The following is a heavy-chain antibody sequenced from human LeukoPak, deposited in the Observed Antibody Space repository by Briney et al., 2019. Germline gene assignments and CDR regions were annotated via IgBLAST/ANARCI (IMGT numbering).Heavy chain of an antibody. CDR3: ATRDTAMVRE. Sequence: PSETLSLTCAVYGGSFSGYYWSWIRQPPGKGLEWIGEINHSGSTNYNPSLKSRVTISVDTSKNQFSLKLSSVTAADTAVYYCATRDTAMVREWGQGTLVTVSS. CDR2: INHSGST. V-gene: IGHV4-34*01. J-gene: IGHJ4*02. CDR1: GGSFSGYY. D-gene: IGHD5-18*01.